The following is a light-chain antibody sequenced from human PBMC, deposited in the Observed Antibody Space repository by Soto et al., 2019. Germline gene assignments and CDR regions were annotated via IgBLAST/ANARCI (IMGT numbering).Light chain of an antibody. J-gene: IGLJ1*01. Sequence: SYELTQAPSVSVARGQTARITCGGNNIGSKSVHWYQQKAGQAPALVVYDDSDRPSGIPERFSGSNSGNTATLTISRVEAGDEADYYCHVWDSSSDHYVFGSGTKLTVL. CDR2: DDS. CDR3: HVWDSSSDHYV. CDR1: NIGSKS. V-gene: IGLV3-21*02.